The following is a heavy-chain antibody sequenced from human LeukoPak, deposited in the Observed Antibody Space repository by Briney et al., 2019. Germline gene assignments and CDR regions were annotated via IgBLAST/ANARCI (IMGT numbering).Heavy chain of an antibody. CDR1: GGSISSYY. CDR2: IYYSGST. D-gene: IGHD3-10*01. J-gene: IGHJ5*02. CDR3: ARRVVRGPYNWFDP. V-gene: IGHV4-59*08. Sequence: SETLSLACTVSGGSISSYYWSWIRQPTGKGLEWSGYIYYSGSTNYNPSLKSRVTISVDTSKNQFSLKLSSATAADTAVYYCARRVVRGPYNWFDPWGQGTLVTVSS.